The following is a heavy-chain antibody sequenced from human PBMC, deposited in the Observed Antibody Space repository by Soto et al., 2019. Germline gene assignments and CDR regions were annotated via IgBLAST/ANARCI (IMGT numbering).Heavy chain of an antibody. D-gene: IGHD6-13*01. J-gene: IGHJ5*02. V-gene: IGHV4-39*02. CDR3: ARRERAAGTDWWFDP. CDR1: ADPISSSKYY. CDR2: IYYSGSP. Sequence: SETLSLTCTFSADPISSSKYYWGWIRQPPGKGLEWIGSIYYSGSPYYNSSLKSRVTISVDTSKNHFSLKLTSMTAADKAVYYCARRERAAGTDWWFDPWGQGTLVTVSS.